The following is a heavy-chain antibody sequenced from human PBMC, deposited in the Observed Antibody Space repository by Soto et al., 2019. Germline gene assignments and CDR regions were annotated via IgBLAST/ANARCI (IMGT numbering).Heavy chain of an antibody. V-gene: IGHV4-59*01. CDR1: GGSITSYN. CDR3: ARRAVVAVTGSLDNWLAP. CDR2: GYNRGST. J-gene: IGHJ5*02. Sequence: QVQLQESGPGLVKPSETLSLTCTVSGGSITSYNWNWVRPPPGKGQEWLGYGYNRGSTNDNPSLKSRVTISGDTSKSHFSLKLNSVPAADTAVDYCARRAVVAVTGSLDNWLAPWGQGILVSVSS. D-gene: IGHD2-21*01.